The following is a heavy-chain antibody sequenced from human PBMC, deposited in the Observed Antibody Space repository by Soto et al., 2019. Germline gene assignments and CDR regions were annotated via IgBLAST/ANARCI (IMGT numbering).Heavy chain of an antibody. CDR1: GGGNLRDYR. CDR3: ARVEKYYDLRGGYYVFDY. J-gene: IGHJ4*02. V-gene: IGHV1-69*10. D-gene: IGHD3-3*01. CDR2: IIPKLGSA. Sequence: ASVKVSCKASGGGNLRDYRTTWVRRAPGQGLEWMGGIIPKLGSANYAQNFQGRFTISRDNAKNKLYLQMNSLRAEDTAVYYCARVEKYYDLRGGYYVFDYWGRGTLVTVSS.